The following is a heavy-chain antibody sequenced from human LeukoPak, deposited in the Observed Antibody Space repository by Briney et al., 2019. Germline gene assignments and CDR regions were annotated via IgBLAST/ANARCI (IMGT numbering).Heavy chain of an antibody. D-gene: IGHD3-9*01. J-gene: IGHJ4*02. Sequence: TSSETLSLTCTVSSGSISSSSYYWGWIRQPPGKGLEWIGSIYYSGSTYYNPSLKSRVTISVDMSKNQFSLKLSSVTAADTAVYYCARQMGYFDILTPPVYWGQGTLVTVPS. V-gene: IGHV4-39*01. CDR3: ARQMGYFDILTPPVY. CDR1: SGSISSSSYY. CDR2: IYYSGST.